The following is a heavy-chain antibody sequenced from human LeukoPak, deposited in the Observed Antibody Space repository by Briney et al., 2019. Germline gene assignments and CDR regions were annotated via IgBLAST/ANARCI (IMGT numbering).Heavy chain of an antibody. CDR1: GYTFTSYG. J-gene: IGHJ3*02. V-gene: IGHV1-18*01. CDR3: ARDVAPGTASRDDAFDI. Sequence: GASVKVSCKASGYTFTSYGINWVRQAPGQGLEWMGWISPYNGNTNYAQNLQGRVTMTTDTSTRTAYMEVRGLRSDDTAVYYCARDVAPGTASRDDAFDIWGQGTMVTVSS. D-gene: IGHD3-10*01. CDR2: ISPYNGNT.